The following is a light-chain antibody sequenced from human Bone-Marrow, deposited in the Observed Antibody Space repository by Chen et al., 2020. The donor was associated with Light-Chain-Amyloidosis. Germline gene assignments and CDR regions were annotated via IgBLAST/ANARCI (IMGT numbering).Light chain of an antibody. V-gene: IGKV3-20*01. CDR3: EQDGSTPLT. CDR1: QSVSSNF. CDR2: DAS. J-gene: IGKJ4*01. Sequence: EIVLTQSPGTLSLSPGERATLSCRASQSVSSNFLAWYQQKPGQAPGLRIYDASSRATGIPDRFSGSGSETDVTLTISRLVPEDFAVDYCEQDGSTPLTFGGGNNVELK.